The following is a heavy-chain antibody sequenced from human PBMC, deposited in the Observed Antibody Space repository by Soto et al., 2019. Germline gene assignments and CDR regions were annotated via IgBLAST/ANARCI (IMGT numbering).Heavy chain of an antibody. CDR2: INHSGST. V-gene: IGHV4-34*01. D-gene: IGHD1-26*01. CDR1: GGSFSGYY. CDR3: ARLCLGEKRGARVRNWFDP. J-gene: IGHJ5*02. Sequence: SETLSLTCAVYGGSFSGYYWSWIRQPPGKGLEWIGEINHSGSTNYNPSLKSRVTISVDTSKNQFSLKLSSVTAADTAVYYCARLCLGEKRGARVRNWFDPWGQGTLVTVSS.